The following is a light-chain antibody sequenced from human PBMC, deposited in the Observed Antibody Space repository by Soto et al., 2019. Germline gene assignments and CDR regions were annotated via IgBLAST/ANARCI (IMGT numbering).Light chain of an antibody. V-gene: IGKV1-12*01. Sequence: DIEMTQSPSSVSAWVGDRVTITCGASQSISSWLAWYQQKPGKAPKLLIYAASTLQSGVPSRFSGSGSGTGFTLTISSLQPEDCATYYCLQDYNYPWTFGQGTKVDIK. J-gene: IGKJ1*01. CDR1: QSISSW. CDR3: LQDYNYPWT. CDR2: AAS.